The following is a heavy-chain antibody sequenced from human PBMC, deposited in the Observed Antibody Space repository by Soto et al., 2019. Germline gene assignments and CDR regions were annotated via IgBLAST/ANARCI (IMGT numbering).Heavy chain of an antibody. Sequence: EVQLLESGGGLVQPGGSLSLSCVGSGFSFSNYGMSWVRQAPGKGLEWVSSFGGSTGSTTYYADSVKGRFTISRDNSKNTRSLQMSSPRVEDTAVYYCVQRGGYNYWGQGTLVTVSS. CDR1: GFSFSNYG. D-gene: IGHD5-18*01. J-gene: IGHJ4*02. CDR3: VQRGGYNY. CDR2: FGGSTGSTT. V-gene: IGHV3-23*01.